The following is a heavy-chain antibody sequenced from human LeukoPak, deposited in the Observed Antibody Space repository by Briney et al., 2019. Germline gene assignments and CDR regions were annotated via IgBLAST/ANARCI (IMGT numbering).Heavy chain of an antibody. V-gene: IGHV3-66*01. D-gene: IGHD2-21*02. J-gene: IGHJ4*02. CDR2: IYSGGST. CDR3: ARGGGDSLEYFDY. Sequence: PGGSPRLFCSGAGFTFSSYWMSWVRQAPGKGLEWVSVIYSGGSTYYADSVKGRFTISRDNSKNTLYLQMNSLRAEDTAVYYCARGGGDSLEYFDYWGQGTLVTVSS. CDR1: GFTFSSYW.